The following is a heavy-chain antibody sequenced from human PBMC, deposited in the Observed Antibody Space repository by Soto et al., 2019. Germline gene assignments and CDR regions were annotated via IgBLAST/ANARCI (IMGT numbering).Heavy chain of an antibody. CDR2: ISSSSSTI. Sequence: GGSLRLSCAASGFTFSSYSMNWVRQAPGKGLEWVSYISSSSSTIYYADSVKGRFTISRDNAKNSLYLQMNSLRDEDTAVYYCASPGFVDFWSGYLYYFDYWGQGTLVTVSS. D-gene: IGHD3-3*01. CDR1: GFTFSSYS. J-gene: IGHJ4*02. V-gene: IGHV3-48*02. CDR3: ASPGFVDFWSGYLYYFDY.